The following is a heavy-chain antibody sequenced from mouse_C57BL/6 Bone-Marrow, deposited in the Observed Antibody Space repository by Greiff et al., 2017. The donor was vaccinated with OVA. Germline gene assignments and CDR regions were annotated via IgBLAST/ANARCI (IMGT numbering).Heavy chain of an antibody. CDR3: TKKGPPY. Sequence: EVKLVESGGGLVQPGGSMQLSCAASGFTFSDAWMDWVRQSPEKGLEWVAEIRHTDNNPDTYYAESVKGRFTISRDDSKSSVYLQMNSVRAEYAGIYYCTKKGPPYWGQGTSLTVSS. V-gene: IGHV6-6*01. J-gene: IGHJ4*01. CDR1: GFTFSDAW. D-gene: IGHD3-3*01. CDR2: IRHTDNNPDT.